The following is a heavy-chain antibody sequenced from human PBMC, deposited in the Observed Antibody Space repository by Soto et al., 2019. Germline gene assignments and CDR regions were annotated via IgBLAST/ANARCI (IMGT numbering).Heavy chain of an antibody. Sequence: SETLSLTCTVSGGSISSSSYYWGWIRQPPGKGLEWIGSIYYSGSTYYNPSLKSRVTISVDTSKNQFSLKLSSVTAADTAVYYCARRGYSGYASGYFDYWGQGTLVTVSS. CDR2: IYYSGST. J-gene: IGHJ4*02. V-gene: IGHV4-39*01. CDR1: GGSISSSSYY. CDR3: ARRGYSGYASGYFDY. D-gene: IGHD5-12*01.